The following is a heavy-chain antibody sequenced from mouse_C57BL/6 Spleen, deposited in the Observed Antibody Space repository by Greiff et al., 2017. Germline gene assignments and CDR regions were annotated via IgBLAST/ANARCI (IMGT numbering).Heavy chain of an antibody. CDR2: NYPGDGDT. J-gene: IGHJ1*03. CDR3: ARLYSTNWYFDV. D-gene: IGHD2-1*01. CDR1: GYAFSSSW. V-gene: IGHV1-82*01. Sequence: VQLQQSGPELVKPGASVKISCKASGYAFSSSWMNWVKQRPGKGLEWIGRNYPGDGDTNYNGKFKGKATLTADKSSSTAYMQLSSLTSEDSAVYVCARLYSTNWYFDVWGTGTTVTVSS.